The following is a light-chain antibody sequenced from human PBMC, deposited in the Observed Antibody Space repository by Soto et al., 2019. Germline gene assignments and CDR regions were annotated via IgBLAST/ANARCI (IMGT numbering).Light chain of an antibody. CDR3: QQYNNYWT. Sequence: DIQMTQSPSTLSASVGDRVTITCRASQSIGSWLAWYQQKPGKAPKVLIYDASSLESGVPSRFSGSGSGTEFTLTITTLQPDDSATYYCQQYNNYWTFGQGTKVDIK. CDR1: QSIGSW. J-gene: IGKJ1*01. CDR2: DAS. V-gene: IGKV1-5*01.